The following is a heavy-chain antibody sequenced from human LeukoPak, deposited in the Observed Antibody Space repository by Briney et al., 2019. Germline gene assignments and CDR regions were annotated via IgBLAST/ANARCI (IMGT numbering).Heavy chain of an antibody. CDR1: GYSISSGYY. Sequence: PSETLSLTCAVSGYSISSGYYWGWIRQPPGKGLEWIGSSYHSGSTYYNPSLKSRVTISVDTSKNPFSLKLSSVTAADTAVYYCARKQSRDGYNAYSKVPYFDYWGQGTLVTVSS. J-gene: IGHJ4*02. V-gene: IGHV4-38-2*01. CDR3: ARKQSRDGYNAYSKVPYFDY. CDR2: SYHSGST. D-gene: IGHD5-24*01.